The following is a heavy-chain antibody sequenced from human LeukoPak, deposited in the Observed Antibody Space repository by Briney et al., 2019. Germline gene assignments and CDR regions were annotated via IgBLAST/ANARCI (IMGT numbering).Heavy chain of an antibody. CDR1: GGSISSHY. V-gene: IGHV4-59*11. CDR2: IYYSGST. CDR3: ARDTSSASGSYYDL. J-gene: IGHJ5*02. D-gene: IGHD1-26*01. Sequence: SETLSLTCTVSGGSISSHYWSWIRQPPGKGLEWIGYIYYSGSTNYNPSLESRVTISVDTSKNQFSLKLSSVTAADTAVYYCARDTSSASGSYYDLWGQGTLVTVSS.